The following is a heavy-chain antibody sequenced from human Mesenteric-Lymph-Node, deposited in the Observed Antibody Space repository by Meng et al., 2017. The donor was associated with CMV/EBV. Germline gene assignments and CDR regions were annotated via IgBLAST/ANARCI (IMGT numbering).Heavy chain of an antibody. CDR2: IYYSGST. Sequence: QLQLQESGPGLVKPSETLSLTCTVSGGSISSSSYYWGWIRQPPGKGLEWIGSIYYSGSTYYNPSLKSRVTISVDTSKNQFSLKLSSVTAADTAVYYCARPHYYGSGSSPWFDLWGQGTLVTVSS. D-gene: IGHD3-10*01. V-gene: IGHV4-39*01. CDR1: GGSISSSSYY. J-gene: IGHJ5*02. CDR3: ARPHYYGSGSSPWFDL.